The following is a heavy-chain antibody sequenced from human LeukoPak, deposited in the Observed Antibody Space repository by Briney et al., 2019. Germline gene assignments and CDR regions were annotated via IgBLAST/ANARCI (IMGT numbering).Heavy chain of an antibody. CDR2: ISGDGATT. D-gene: IGHD3-16*01. CDR1: GFTVSSNY. J-gene: IGHJ1*01. V-gene: IGHV3-43*02. Sequence: SGGSLRLSCAASGFTVSSNYMSWVRQAPGKGLEWVSLISGDGATTYYADSVKGRFNISRDNSKSSLYLQMNSLRSEDSALYYCAKDNQRGGFQHWGQGTLVTVSS. CDR3: AKDNQRGGFQH.